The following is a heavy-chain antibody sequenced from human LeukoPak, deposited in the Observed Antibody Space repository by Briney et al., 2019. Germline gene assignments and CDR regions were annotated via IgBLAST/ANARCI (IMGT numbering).Heavy chain of an antibody. J-gene: IGHJ6*03. Sequence: GGSLRLSCTVSGFTVSSNSWSWVRQAPGKGLEWVSFIYSGGNTHYSDSVKGRFTISRDNSKNTLYLQMNSLRAEDTAVYYCARVSGSGSYKKYYYYYYMGVWGKGTTVTVSS. CDR1: GFTVSSNS. V-gene: IGHV3-53*01. D-gene: IGHD3-10*01. CDR2: IYSGGNT. CDR3: ARVSGSGSYKKYYYYYYMGV.